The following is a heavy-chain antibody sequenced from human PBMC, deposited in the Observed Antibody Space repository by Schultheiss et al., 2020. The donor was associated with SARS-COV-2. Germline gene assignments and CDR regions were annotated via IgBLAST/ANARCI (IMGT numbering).Heavy chain of an antibody. V-gene: IGHV1-24*01. CDR2: FDPEDGET. CDR1: GYTLTELS. J-gene: IGHJ6*02. CDR3: ATGLSRSVPAATGYYYGMDV. Sequence: ASVKVSCKVSGYTLTELSMHWVRQAPGKGLEWMGGFDPEDGETIYAQKFQGRVTMTEDTSTDTAYMELSSLRSEDTAVYYCATGLSRSVPAATGYYYGMDVWGQGTTVTVSS. D-gene: IGHD2-2*01.